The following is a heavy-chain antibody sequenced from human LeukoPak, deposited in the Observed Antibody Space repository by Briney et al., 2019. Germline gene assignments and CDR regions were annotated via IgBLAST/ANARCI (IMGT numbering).Heavy chain of an antibody. Sequence: ASVKVSCKVSGYSLTDLSMHWVRQAPGKGLEWMGGFDPEDGETIFIQQFQGRVTMTEDTSTDTLYMEVSGLRSDDTAVYYCAKLGSTDFWGQGTLVTVSS. CDR3: AKLGSTDF. CDR1: GYSLTDLS. D-gene: IGHD1-26*01. V-gene: IGHV1-24*01. J-gene: IGHJ4*02. CDR2: FDPEDGET.